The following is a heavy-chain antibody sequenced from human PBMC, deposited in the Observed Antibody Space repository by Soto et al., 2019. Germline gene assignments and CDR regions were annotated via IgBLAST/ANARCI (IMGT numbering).Heavy chain of an antibody. CDR1: GGSISSYY. D-gene: IGHD3-22*01. V-gene: IGHV4-59*01. CDR3: AREYKYYYDSSGLDY. Sequence: QVQLQESGPGLVKPSETLSLTCTVSGGSISSYYWSWIRQPPGKGLGWIGYIYYSGSTNYNPSLKSRVTISVDTSKNQFSLKLSSLTAADTAVYYCAREYKYYYDSSGLDYWGQGTLVTVSS. J-gene: IGHJ4*02. CDR2: IYYSGST.